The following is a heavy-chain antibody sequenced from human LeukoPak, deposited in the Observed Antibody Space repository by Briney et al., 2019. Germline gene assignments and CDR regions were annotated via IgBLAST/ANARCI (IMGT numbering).Heavy chain of an antibody. CDR2: IYYSGST. V-gene: IGHV4-39*01. CDR1: GGSISSSSYY. CDR3: ARHSAPMTTVQHAFDI. J-gene: IGHJ3*02. Sequence: SETLSLTCTVSGGSISSSSYYWGWIRQPPGKGLEWIGSIYYSGSTYYNPSLKSRVTISVDTSKNQFSLKLSSVAAADTAVYYCARHSAPMTTVQHAFDIWGQGTMVTVSS. D-gene: IGHD4-11*01.